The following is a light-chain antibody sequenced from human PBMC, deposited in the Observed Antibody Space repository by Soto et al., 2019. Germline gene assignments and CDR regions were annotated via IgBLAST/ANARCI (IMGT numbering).Light chain of an antibody. CDR3: QQYGSSPQFT. CDR1: QSVTGSY. Sequence: EIVLTQSPDTLSLSPGERATLSCRASQSVTGSYLAWYQQKPGQAPRLLIYGASTRATGIPDRFSGSGSGTDFTRTISRLEPADFAVYYCQQYGSSPQFTFGPGTKVDIK. J-gene: IGKJ3*01. CDR2: GAS. V-gene: IGKV3-20*01.